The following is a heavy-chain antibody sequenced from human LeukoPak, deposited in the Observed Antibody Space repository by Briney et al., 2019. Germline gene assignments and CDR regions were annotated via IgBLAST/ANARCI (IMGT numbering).Heavy chain of an antibody. D-gene: IGHD6-6*01. CDR2: ISWDGGST. CDR1: GFTFDDHA. V-gene: IGHV3-43D*03. J-gene: IGHJ4*02. Sequence: PGGSLRLSCAASGFTFDDHAMHWVRQAPGKGLEWVSLISWDGGSTYYADSVKGRFTISRDNSKNSLYLQMNSLRAEDTALYYCAKDSRHYRSSSSGFDYWRQGTLVTVSP. CDR3: AKDSRHYRSSSSGFDY.